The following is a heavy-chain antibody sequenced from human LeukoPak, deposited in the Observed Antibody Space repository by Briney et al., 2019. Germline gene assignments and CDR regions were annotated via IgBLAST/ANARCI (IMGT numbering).Heavy chain of an antibody. CDR1: GFTFSSYW. Sequence: GGSLRLSCAASGFTFSSYWMSWVRQAPGKGLEWVSAISAGGDTTLYADSVKGRFTISRDNSRNTLYLQMNNLRAEDTAIYHCARWIYYFDSWGQGTLVTVSS. V-gene: IGHV3-23*01. D-gene: IGHD5-12*01. CDR3: ARWIYYFDS. CDR2: ISAGGDTT. J-gene: IGHJ4*02.